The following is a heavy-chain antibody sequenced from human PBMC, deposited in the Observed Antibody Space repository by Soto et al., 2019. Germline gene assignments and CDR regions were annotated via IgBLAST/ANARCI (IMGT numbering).Heavy chain of an antibody. V-gene: IGHV3-33*01. Sequence: LRLSCAASGFTFSSYGMHWVRQAPGKGLEWVAVIWYDGSNKYYADSVKGRFTISRDNSKNTLYLQMNSLRAEDTAVYYCARGGVYGDYGVYYYYGMDVWGQGTTVTVSS. CDR2: IWYDGSNK. CDR1: GFTFSSYG. J-gene: IGHJ6*02. D-gene: IGHD4-17*01. CDR3: ARGGVYGDYGVYYYYGMDV.